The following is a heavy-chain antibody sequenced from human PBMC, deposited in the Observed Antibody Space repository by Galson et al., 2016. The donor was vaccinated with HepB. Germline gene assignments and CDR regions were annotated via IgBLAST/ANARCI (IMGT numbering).Heavy chain of an antibody. J-gene: IGHJ6*02. V-gene: IGHV3-9*01. CDR1: GFIFDDCA. D-gene: IGHD6-13*01. CDR2: INWNSRSI. Sequence: SLRLSCAASGFIFDDCAMHWVRQAPGKGLEWVSGINWNSRSIAYADSVKGRLTIYRDNANNSLYLQMNSLRAEDTAFYYCAKDMAGGRDNSRLYGGPPKDYYALDGWSQGTTVTVSS. CDR3: AKDMAGGRDNSRLYGGPPKDYYALDG.